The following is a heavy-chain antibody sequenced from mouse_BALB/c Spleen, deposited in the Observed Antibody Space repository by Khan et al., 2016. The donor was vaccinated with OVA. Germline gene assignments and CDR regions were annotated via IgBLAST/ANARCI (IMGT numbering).Heavy chain of an antibody. CDR3: ARDAGRY. CDR1: GYTFTEYT. Sequence: EVQLQESGPELVKPGASVKISCKTSGYTFTEYTVHWVKQSLGKSLDWIGVINPNNGGTAYNQKIKGKATLTVDKSSSTAYMEFRSLTSDDSAVYYCARDAGRYWGQGTSVTVAS. D-gene: IGHD3-3*01. J-gene: IGHJ4*01. CDR2: INPNNGGT. V-gene: IGHV1-18*01.